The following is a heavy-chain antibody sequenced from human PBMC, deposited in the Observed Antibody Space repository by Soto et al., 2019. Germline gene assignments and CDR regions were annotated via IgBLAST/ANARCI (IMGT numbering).Heavy chain of an antibody. J-gene: IGHJ4*02. CDR3: TKWAYYVDVWGNYRHDYCDA. Sequence: GGTLRLSCALSGFTLTDNCMDWVRQAPGKGMEWVCRSTKKATSFIAEYAASVKGRFTISSDDSQNTLYLQMYSLKTEDTALYYCTKWAYYVDVWGNYRHDYCDAWGQGTLVT. D-gene: IGHD3-16*02. V-gene: IGHV3-72*01. CDR1: GFTLTDNC. CDR2: STKKATSFIA.